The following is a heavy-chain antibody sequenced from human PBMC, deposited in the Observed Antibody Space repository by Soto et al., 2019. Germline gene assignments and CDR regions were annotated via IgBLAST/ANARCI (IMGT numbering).Heavy chain of an antibody. Sequence: SGPTLVNPTQTLTLTCTFSGFSLTTNGMCLSWIRQPPGKALEWLALIDWDDNTYYSTSLNNRLTLSKDTSKNQVVLLVRHMGPVDTATYYCARIPCGNYYSENFFDPWGQGIPVTVSS. J-gene: IGHJ5*02. CDR1: GFSLTTNGMC. CDR3: ARIPCGNYYSENFFDP. CDR2: IDWDDNT. D-gene: IGHD3-22*01. V-gene: IGHV2-70*01.